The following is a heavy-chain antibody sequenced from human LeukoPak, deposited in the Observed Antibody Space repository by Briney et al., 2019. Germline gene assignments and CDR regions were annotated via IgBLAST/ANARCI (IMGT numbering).Heavy chain of an antibody. V-gene: IGHV4-59*02. Sequence: SETLSLTCTVSGVSVISSYWSWVRQLPGKGLEYIGFIHHSGDTKYNPSLKSRVTMSVDTSKSQFSLRLSSVTAADSAVYYCARHNGVSYLDYWAQGTLVTVSS. CDR2: IHHSGDT. J-gene: IGHJ4*02. CDR1: GVSVISSY. CDR3: ARHNGVSYLDY. D-gene: IGHD2-8*01.